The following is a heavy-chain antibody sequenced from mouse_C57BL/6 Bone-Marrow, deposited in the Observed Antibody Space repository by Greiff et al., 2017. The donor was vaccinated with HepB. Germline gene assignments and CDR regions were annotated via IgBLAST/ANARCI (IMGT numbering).Heavy chain of an antibody. CDR1: GYTFTSYW. CDR2: IHPNSGST. Sequence: QVQLKQSGAELVKPGASVKLSCKASGYTFTSYWMHWVKQRPGQGLEWIGMIHPNSGSTNYNEKFKSKATLTVDKSSSTAYIQLSSLTSEDSAVYYCARVRRDWDGSYAMDYWGQGTSVTVSS. CDR3: ARVRRDWDGSYAMDY. J-gene: IGHJ4*01. V-gene: IGHV1-64*01. D-gene: IGHD4-1*01.